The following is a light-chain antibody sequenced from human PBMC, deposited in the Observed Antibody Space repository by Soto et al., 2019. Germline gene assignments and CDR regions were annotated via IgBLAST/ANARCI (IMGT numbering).Light chain of an antibody. Sequence: QSVLTQPPSLSGAPGQRVTISCTGSRSNIGAGYDVHWYQHLPGTAPKVLIFDNSNRPSGVPDRFSGAKSGTSASLAITGMKAEDEAGYYCHSYDVSLRGPALGGGTQLTVL. CDR2: DNS. CDR1: RSNIGAGYD. V-gene: IGLV1-40*01. CDR3: HSYDVSLRGPA. J-gene: IGLJ2*01.